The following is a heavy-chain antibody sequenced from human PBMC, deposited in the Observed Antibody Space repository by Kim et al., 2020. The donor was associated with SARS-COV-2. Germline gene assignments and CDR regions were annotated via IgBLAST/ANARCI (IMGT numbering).Heavy chain of an antibody. CDR3: ARDLRSQYQLFRGVLGY. J-gene: IGHJ4*02. CDR2: INTNTGNP. V-gene: IGHV7-4-1*02. Sequence: ASVKVSCKPSGYTFTSYAMNWVRQAPGQGLEWMGWINTNTGNPTYAQGFTGRFVFSLDTSVSTAYLQISSLKAEDTAVYYCARDLRSQYQLFRGVLGYWGQGTLVTVSS. CDR1: GYTFTSYA. D-gene: IGHD2-2*01.